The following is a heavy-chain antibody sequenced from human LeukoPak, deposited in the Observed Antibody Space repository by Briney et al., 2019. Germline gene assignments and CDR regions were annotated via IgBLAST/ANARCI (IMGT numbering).Heavy chain of an antibody. D-gene: IGHD3-22*01. Sequence: SETLSLTCTVSGGSISSYYWSWIRQPPGKGLEWIGYIYYSGSTNYNPPLKSRVTISVDTSKNQFSLKLSSVTAADTAVYYCARHFITGPPTHLYYYYGMDVWGQGTTVTVSS. V-gene: IGHV4-59*08. CDR2: IYYSGST. CDR1: GGSISSYY. CDR3: ARHFITGPPTHLYYYYGMDV. J-gene: IGHJ6*02.